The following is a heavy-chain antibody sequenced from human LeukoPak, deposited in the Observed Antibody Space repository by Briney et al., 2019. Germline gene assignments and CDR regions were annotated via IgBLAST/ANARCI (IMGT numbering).Heavy chain of an antibody. D-gene: IGHD6-13*01. V-gene: IGHV3-48*03. CDR3: VPPAAGLHRTISPEYLQD. Sequence: PGGSLRLSCVAAGLIFSSYDMYWVRQAPGKGLEWVAYISTSGSSIDYADSVKGRFTISRDNGKSSMFLQMNSLRVENTAVYSCVPPAAGLHRTISPEYLQDWGQGTLVTVSS. CDR2: ISTSGSSI. CDR1: GLIFSSYD. J-gene: IGHJ1*01.